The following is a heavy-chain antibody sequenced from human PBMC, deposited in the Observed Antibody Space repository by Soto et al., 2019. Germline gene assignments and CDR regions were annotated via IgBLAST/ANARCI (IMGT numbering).Heavy chain of an antibody. CDR2: MNPNTGNS. CDR3: ARRAETNGWNGFGADKYYFDF. CDR1: GYTFTSYD. Sequence: SVKFSCKASGYTFTSYDIYCVRQATGQGLEWMGWMNPNTGNSGYAQKFQGRVTMTSDTSISTAHMELSSLRSEDTAVYYCARRAETNGWNGFGADKYYFDFWGQGTLVTVSA. J-gene: IGHJ4*02. V-gene: IGHV1-8*01. D-gene: IGHD1-1*01.